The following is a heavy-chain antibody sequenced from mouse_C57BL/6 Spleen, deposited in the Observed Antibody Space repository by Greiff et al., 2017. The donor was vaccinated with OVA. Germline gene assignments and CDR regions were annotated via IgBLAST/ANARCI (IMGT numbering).Heavy chain of an antibody. J-gene: IGHJ3*01. CDR1: GYAFSSSW. D-gene: IGHD4-1*01. CDR2: IYPGDGDT. Sequence: VQLQQSGPELVKPGASVKISCKASGYAFSSSWMNWVKQRPGKGLEWIGRIYPGDGDTNYNGKFKGKATLTADKSSSTAYMQLSSLTSEDSAVYFCARKDWASFAYWGQGTLVTVSA. V-gene: IGHV1-82*01. CDR3: ARKDWASFAY.